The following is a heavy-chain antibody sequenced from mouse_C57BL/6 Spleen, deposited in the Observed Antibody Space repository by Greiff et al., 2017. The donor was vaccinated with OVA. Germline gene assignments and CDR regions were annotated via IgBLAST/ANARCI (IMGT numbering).Heavy chain of an antibody. CDR3: ANLDSSGFAY. CDR2: IHPNSGST. Sequence: VQLQPSGAELVKPGASVKLSCKASGYTFTSYWMHWVKQRPGQGLEWIGMIHPNSGSTNYNEKFKSKATLTVDKSSSTAYMQLSSLTSEDSAVYYCANLDSSGFAYWGQGTLVTVSA. CDR1: GYTFTSYW. D-gene: IGHD3-2*01. J-gene: IGHJ3*01. V-gene: IGHV1-64*01.